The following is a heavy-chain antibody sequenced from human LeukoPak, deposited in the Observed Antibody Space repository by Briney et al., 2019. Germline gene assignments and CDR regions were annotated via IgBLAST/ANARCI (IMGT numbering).Heavy chain of an antibody. V-gene: IGHV3-7*03. CDR1: GFVFGHSW. J-gene: IGHJ4*02. Sequence: GGSLRLSCEASGFVFGHSWMSWVGQAPGKGLEWVANINLDGSEINYLDSLTGRLTISRDNAKDSLYLQMNGLRAEDTAVYFCVRDRGYSTFDYWGQGTLVTVSS. CDR2: INLDGSEI. CDR3: VRDRGYSTFDY. D-gene: IGHD3-22*01.